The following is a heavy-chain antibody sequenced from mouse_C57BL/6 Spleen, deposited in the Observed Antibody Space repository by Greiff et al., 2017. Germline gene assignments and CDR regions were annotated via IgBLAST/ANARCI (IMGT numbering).Heavy chain of an antibody. CDR1: GYTFTSYW. CDR3: ARSTSYYYGSSLYYFDY. CDR2: IYPGSGST. Sequence: VQLQQPGAELVKPGASVKMSCKASGYTFTSYWITWVKQRPGQGLEWIGDIYPGSGSTNYNEKFKSKATLTVDTSSSTAYMQLSSLTSEDSAVYYCARSTSYYYGSSLYYFDYWGQGTTLTVSS. V-gene: IGHV1-55*01. D-gene: IGHD1-1*01. J-gene: IGHJ2*01.